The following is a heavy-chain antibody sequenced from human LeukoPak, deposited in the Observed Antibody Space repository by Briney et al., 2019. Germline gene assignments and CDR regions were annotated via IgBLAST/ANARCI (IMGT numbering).Heavy chain of an antibody. J-gene: IGHJ6*02. CDR2: TYYGGST. CDR3: ARFCSGGSCPDV. Sequence: SETLSLTCTVPGGSISSYFWTWIRKPPGKGLDWIGNTYYGGSTRYNPSLKSRVSISVDTSKNQFSLKLTSVTAADTAVYYCARFCSGGSCPDVWGQGTTVSVSS. V-gene: IGHV4-59*01. CDR1: GGSISSYF. D-gene: IGHD2-15*01.